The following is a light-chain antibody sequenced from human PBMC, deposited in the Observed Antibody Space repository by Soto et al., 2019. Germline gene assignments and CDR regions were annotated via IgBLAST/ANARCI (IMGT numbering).Light chain of an antibody. V-gene: IGKV3-11*01. Sequence: EIVLTHSPATLSLSPGERATLSCRASQSVSSSLAWYQQKPGLPPRLLIYDASNSAAGIPARFSGSGSGTDFTLTISSLEPEDFAVYYGQQRSDWPAWTFGQGTKVEIK. J-gene: IGKJ1*01. CDR2: DAS. CDR3: QQRSDWPAWT. CDR1: QSVSSS.